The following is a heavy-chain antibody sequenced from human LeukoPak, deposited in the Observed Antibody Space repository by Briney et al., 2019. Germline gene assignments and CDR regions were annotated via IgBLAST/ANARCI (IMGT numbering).Heavy chain of an antibody. CDR2: ISSSGSTI. Sequence: PGGSLGLSCAASLFTFSDYYMSWIRQAPGRGLEWVSYISSSGSTIYYADSVKGRFTISRDNAKNSLYLQMNSLRAEDTAVYYCARAEGLVVVAATIDYWGQGTLVTVSS. CDR1: LFTFSDYY. CDR3: ARAEGLVVVAATIDY. V-gene: IGHV3-11*04. J-gene: IGHJ4*02. D-gene: IGHD2-15*01.